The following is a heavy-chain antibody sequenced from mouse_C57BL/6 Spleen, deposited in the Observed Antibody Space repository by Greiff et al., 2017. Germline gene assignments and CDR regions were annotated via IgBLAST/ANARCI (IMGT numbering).Heavy chain of an antibody. CDR3: ARSMGLRQGYAMDY. D-gene: IGHD2-4*01. J-gene: IGHJ4*01. V-gene: IGHV1-55*01. Sequence: QVQLQQPGAELVKPGASVKMSCKASGYTFSSYWITWVKQRPGQGLEWIGDIYPGSGSTNYNGKFKSQATLTVATSSSTAYMQLSSLTSEDTAVYSCARSMGLRQGYAMDYWGQGTSVTVSS. CDR2: IYPGSGST. CDR1: GYTFSSYW.